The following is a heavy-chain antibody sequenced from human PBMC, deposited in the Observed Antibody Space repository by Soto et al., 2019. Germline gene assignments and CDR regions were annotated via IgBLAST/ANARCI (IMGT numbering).Heavy chain of an antibody. CDR3: ARGDYDFWSGPRAYFDY. J-gene: IGHJ4*02. CDR2: IYYSGST. CDR1: GGSISSGDYY. V-gene: IGHV4-30-4*01. D-gene: IGHD3-3*01. Sequence: SETLSLTCTVSGGSISSGDYYWSWIRQPPGKGLEWIGYIYYSGSTYYNPSLKSRVTISVDTSKNQFSLKLSSVTAADTAVYYCARGDYDFWSGPRAYFDYWGQGTLVTV.